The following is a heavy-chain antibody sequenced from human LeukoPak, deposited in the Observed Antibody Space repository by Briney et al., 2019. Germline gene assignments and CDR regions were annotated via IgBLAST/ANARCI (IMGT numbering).Heavy chain of an antibody. J-gene: IGHJ4*02. CDR3: ARSVAVTGQFDF. D-gene: IGHD6-19*01. V-gene: IGHV4-4*02. Sequence: SGTLSLTCTVSGASISSSNWWTWVRQPPGEALEWIGEIYHAGSTKYNPSLKSRLTISVDKSNNSFSLSLTSVTAADTAFYYCARSVAVTGQFDFWGQGTLVTVSS. CDR1: GASISSSNW. CDR2: IYHAGST.